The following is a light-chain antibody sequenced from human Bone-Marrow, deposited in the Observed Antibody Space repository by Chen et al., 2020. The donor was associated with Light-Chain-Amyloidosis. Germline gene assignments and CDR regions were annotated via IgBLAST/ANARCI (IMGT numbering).Light chain of an antibody. CDR3: QVWDRSSDRPV. V-gene: IGLV3-21*02. Sequence: SYVLTQPSSVSVAPGQTATIACGGNNIGSTSVPWYQQTPGQAPLLVVYDDSDRPSGLPERLSGSNSGNTATLTIGRVEAGDEADYYCQVWDRSSDRPVFGGGTKLTVL. J-gene: IGLJ3*02. CDR1: NIGSTS. CDR2: DDS.